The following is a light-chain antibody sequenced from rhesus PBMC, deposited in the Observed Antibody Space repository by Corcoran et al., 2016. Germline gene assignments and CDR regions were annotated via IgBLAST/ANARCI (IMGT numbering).Light chain of an antibody. CDR3: QHGYGTPFT. CDR1: ENVNNY. CDR2: KAS. J-gene: IGKJ3*01. Sequence: DIQMTQSPSSLSASVGDRVTITCRASENVNNYLNWYQQKPGKAPNPLIYKASTLQSGVPSRFSGSGSGTDYTFTISSLQPEDVATYYCQHGYGTPFTFGPGTKLDVK. V-gene: IGKV1-74*01.